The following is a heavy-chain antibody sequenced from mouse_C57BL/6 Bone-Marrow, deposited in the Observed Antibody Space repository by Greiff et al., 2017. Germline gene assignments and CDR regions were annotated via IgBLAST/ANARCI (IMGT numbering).Heavy chain of an antibody. V-gene: IGHV5-4*01. D-gene: IGHD1-1*01. CDR2: ISDGGSYT. CDR1: GFTFSSYA. CDR3: AREDDCGSRFFAY. J-gene: IGHJ3*01. Sequence: EVLLVESGGGLVKPGGSLKLSCAASGFTFSSYAMSWVRQTPEKGLEWVGTISDGGSYTNYPDKVKGQYTIARDTATNNVYLQMSHLKSEDTAMYYCAREDDCGSRFFAYWGKGTLVTVSA.